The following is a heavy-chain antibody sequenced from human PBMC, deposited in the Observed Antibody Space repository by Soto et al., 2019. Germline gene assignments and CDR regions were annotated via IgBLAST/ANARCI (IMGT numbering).Heavy chain of an antibody. V-gene: IGHV1-3*01. CDR1: GYTFTSYA. J-gene: IGHJ4*02. Sequence: ASVKVSCKASGYTFTSYAMHWVRQAPGQRLEWMGWINAGNGNTKYSQKFQGRVTITRDTSASTAYVELSSLRSEDTAVYYCAIFVGYSYGGTYSIDYWGQGTLVTVPS. CDR2: INAGNGNT. CDR3: AIFVGYSYGGTYSIDY. D-gene: IGHD5-18*01.